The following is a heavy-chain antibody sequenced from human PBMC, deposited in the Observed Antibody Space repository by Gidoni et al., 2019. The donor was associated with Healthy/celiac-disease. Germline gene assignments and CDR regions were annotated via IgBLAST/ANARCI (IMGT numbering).Heavy chain of an antibody. CDR1: GGSISSYY. J-gene: IGHJ4*02. Sequence: QVQLQESGPGLVKPSETLSLTCTVSGGSISSYYWSWIRQPPGKGLEWIEYIYYSGRTNYNPSLKSRVTISVDTSKNQFSLKLSSVTAADTAVYYCARAGYDILTGYYPFDYWGQGTLVTVSS. CDR2: IYYSGRT. CDR3: ARAGYDILTGYYPFDY. V-gene: IGHV4-59*01. D-gene: IGHD3-9*01.